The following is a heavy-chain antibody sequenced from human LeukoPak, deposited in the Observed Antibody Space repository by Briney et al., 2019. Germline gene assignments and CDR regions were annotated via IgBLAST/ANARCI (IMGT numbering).Heavy chain of an antibody. CDR2: SSQDAIVI. V-gene: IGHV3-74*01. D-gene: IGHD1-26*01. J-gene: IGHJ4*02. CDR1: GFTFSNYW. CDR3: VRGVWESGY. Sequence: GGSLSLSCATSGFTFSNYWMHWVRHAPGTGRVWVAGSSQDAIVINYADSVRGRFTISRDNAKNTLFLQMNRLSAEDTAVFYCVRGVWESGYWGQGTLVTVSA.